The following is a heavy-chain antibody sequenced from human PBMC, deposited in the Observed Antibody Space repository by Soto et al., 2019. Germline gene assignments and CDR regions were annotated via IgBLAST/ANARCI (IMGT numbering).Heavy chain of an antibody. CDR1: GFTFTNYA. Sequence: GGSLRLSCEASGFTFTNYAMSWVRQAPGKGLEWVSNIGAGGSTVYTDSVKGHFTISRDNSKSTVYLQMNSLRAEDTAVYYCATYQQIGGSDEYWGQGTLVTVPQ. V-gene: IGHV3-23*01. CDR3: ATYQQIGGSDEY. CDR2: IGAGGST. J-gene: IGHJ4*02. D-gene: IGHD2-2*01.